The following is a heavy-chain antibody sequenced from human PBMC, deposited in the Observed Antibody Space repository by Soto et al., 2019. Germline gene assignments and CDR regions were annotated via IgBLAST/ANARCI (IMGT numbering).Heavy chain of an antibody. J-gene: IGHJ4*02. V-gene: IGHV3-7*01. CDR1: GFTFDTFW. CDR2: ISQDGRAT. Sequence: EVQLVESGGDLVQPGGSLRLSCAASGFTFDTFWMSWVRQAPEKGLEWVAHISQDGRATYYVDSVKGRFIISRDNAENSLYLKMNTLGAEDTAVYYCGGWGSGSHWGQGALVSVSA. CDR3: GGWGSGSH. D-gene: IGHD1-1*01.